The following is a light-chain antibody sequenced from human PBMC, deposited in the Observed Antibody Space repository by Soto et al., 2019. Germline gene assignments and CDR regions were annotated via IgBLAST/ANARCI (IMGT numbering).Light chain of an antibody. Sequence: QSVLTQPPSVSGAPGQRVTISCTGSRSNIGAGYDVHWYQQLPGTGPKLLIYRNNNRPSGVPDRFSGSKFGTSASLAITGLQAEDEADYYCQSYDSSLSGYVVFGGGTKLTVL. CDR2: RNN. J-gene: IGLJ2*01. CDR1: RSNIGAGYD. CDR3: QSYDSSLSGYVV. V-gene: IGLV1-40*01.